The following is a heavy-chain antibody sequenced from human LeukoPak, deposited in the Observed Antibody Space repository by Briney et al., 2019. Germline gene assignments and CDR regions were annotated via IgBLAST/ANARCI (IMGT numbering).Heavy chain of an antibody. J-gene: IGHJ4*02. CDR3: ARGVLEPAYFDY. V-gene: IGHV3-21*01. Sequence: PGGSLRLSCAASGFTFSSYSMNWVRQAPGKGLEWVSSISSSSSYIYYADSVKGRFTISRDNAKNSLYLQMNSLRAEDTAVYYCARGVLEPAYFDYWGQGTLVTVSS. D-gene: IGHD2-15*01. CDR1: GFTFSSYS. CDR2: ISSSSSYI.